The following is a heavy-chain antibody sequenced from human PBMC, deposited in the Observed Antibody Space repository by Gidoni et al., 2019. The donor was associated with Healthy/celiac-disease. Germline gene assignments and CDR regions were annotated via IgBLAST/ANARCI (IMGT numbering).Heavy chain of an antibody. J-gene: IGHJ6*02. V-gene: IGHV3-23*01. D-gene: IGHD5-12*01. CDR3: AKSSRVATTGDYYYYYGMDV. Sequence: EVQLLESGGGLVQPGGSLRLSCAASGFTFCIYAMSWVRQAPGKGLEWGSAISGSGGSTYYADSVKGRFTISRDNSKNTLYRQMNSLRAEDTAVYYCAKSSRVATTGDYYYYYGMDVWGQGTTVTVSS. CDR2: ISGSGGST. CDR1: GFTFCIYA.